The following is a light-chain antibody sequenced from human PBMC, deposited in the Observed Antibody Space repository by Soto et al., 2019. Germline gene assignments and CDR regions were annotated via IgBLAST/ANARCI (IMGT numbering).Light chain of an antibody. CDR1: QSISTY. CDR2: ASN. J-gene: IGKJ2*01. Sequence: DIQMTQSPSPLSASVGDRVTITCRASQSISTYLNWYHQKPGKAPDLLIYASNTLQRGIPSRFSGHRSGTDFTLTINSLQPEDFAVYYCQQTFSSPFTFGQGTKVDIK. CDR3: QQTFSSPFT. V-gene: IGKV1-39*01.